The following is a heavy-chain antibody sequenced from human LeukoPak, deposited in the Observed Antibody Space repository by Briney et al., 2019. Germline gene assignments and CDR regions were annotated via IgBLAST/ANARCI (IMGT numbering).Heavy chain of an antibody. CDR1: GFILDNYG. J-gene: IGHJ4*02. Sequence: GGSLRLSCATSGFILDNYGMTWVRQAPGKGLEWVSGTNWNGGSTGYADSVKGRFIISRDNAKNCLYLQMNSLRAEDTALYHCARVHTAGGYSGTDYWGQGTLVTVPS. CDR3: ARVHTAGGYSGTDY. CDR2: TNWNGGST. D-gene: IGHD1-26*01. V-gene: IGHV3-20*01.